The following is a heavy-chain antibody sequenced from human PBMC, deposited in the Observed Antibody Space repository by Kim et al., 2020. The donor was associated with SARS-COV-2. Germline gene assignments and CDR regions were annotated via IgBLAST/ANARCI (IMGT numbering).Heavy chain of an antibody. J-gene: IGHJ5*02. CDR1: GYTFTSYD. CDR3: ARGYCSSTSCYDEGGYSVSTWFDP. D-gene: IGHD2-2*01. CDR2: MNPNSGNT. Sequence: ASVKVSCKASGYTFTSYDINGVRQATGQGLEWMGWMNPNSGNTGYAQKFQGRVTMTRNTSISTAYMELSSLRSEDTAVYYCARGYCSSTSCYDEGGYSVSTWFDPWGQGTLVTVSS. V-gene: IGHV1-8*01.